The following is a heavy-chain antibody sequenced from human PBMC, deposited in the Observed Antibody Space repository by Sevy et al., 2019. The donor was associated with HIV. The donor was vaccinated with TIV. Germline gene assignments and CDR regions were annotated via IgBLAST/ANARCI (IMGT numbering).Heavy chain of an antibody. CDR2: IQYDGSDK. D-gene: IGHD6-13*01. J-gene: IGHJ4*02. Sequence: GGSLRLSCIASGFTFSNFGMHWVRQVPGKGLEWVTFIQYDGSDKYYAASVKGRFTISRDDSKNTLYLQMDSLRPEDTAIYYCAKDLAGPGRRYFDYWGQGTLVTVSS. CDR3: AKDLAGPGRRYFDY. CDR1: GFTFSNFG. V-gene: IGHV3-30*02.